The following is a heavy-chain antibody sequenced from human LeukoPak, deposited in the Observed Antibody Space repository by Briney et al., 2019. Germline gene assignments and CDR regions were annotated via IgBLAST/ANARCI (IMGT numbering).Heavy chain of an antibody. V-gene: IGHV3-23*01. CDR2: ISGSGGST. D-gene: IGHD5-24*01. CDR3: AKDLKMTNYFDY. CDR1: GFTFSSYA. J-gene: IGHJ4*02. Sequence: PGGSLRLSCAASGFTFSSYAMSWVRQAPGKGLEWVSAISGSGGSTYYADPVKGRFTISRDNTKNTLYLQMNSLRAEDTAVYYCAKDLKMTNYFDYWGQGTLVTVSS.